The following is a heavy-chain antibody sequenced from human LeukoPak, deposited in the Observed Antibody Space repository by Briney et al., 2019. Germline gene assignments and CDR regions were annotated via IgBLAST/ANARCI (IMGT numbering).Heavy chain of an antibody. CDR2: IYYSGST. CDR3: ARQDYYYGMDV. Sequence: PSETLSLTCPVSGGSISSYYWSWIRQPPGKGLEWIGYIYYSGSTNYNPSLKSRVTISVDTSKNQFSLKLSSVTAADTAVYYCARQDYYYGMDVWGQGTTVTVSS. V-gene: IGHV4-59*08. CDR1: GGSISSYY. J-gene: IGHJ6*02.